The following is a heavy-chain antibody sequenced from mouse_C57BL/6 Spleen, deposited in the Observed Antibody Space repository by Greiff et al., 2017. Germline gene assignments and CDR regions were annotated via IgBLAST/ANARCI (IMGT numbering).Heavy chain of an antibody. CDR2: IDPETGGT. CDR1: GYTFTDYE. Sequence: VQLQQSGAELVRPGASVTLSCKASGYTFTDYEMHWVKQTPVHGLEWIGAIDPETGGTAYNQKFKGKAILTADKSSSTAYMALRSLTSEDSAVYYCTRGGYYDYFDYWGQGTTLTVSS. CDR3: TRGGYYDYFDY. D-gene: IGHD2-3*01. J-gene: IGHJ2*01. V-gene: IGHV1-15*01.